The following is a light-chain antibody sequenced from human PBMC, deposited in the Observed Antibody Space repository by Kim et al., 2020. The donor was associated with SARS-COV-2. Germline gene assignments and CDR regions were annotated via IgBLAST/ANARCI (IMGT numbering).Light chain of an antibody. J-gene: IGLJ2*01. V-gene: IGLV1-47*01. CDR2: RNN. CDR1: TSNIGSNY. Sequence: GQRVTSSCSGSTSNIGSNYVYWYQQLPGTAPKLLIYRNNQRPSGVPDRFSGSKSGTSASLAISGLRSEDEADYYCSAWDDSLSGLVFGGGTKVTVL. CDR3: SAWDDSLSGLV.